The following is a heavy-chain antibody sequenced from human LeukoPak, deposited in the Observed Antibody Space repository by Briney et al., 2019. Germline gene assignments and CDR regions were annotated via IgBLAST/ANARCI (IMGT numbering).Heavy chain of an antibody. CDR2: IYTSGST. CDR1: GGSISSGSYY. J-gene: IGHJ3*02. V-gene: IGHV4-61*02. Sequence: PSQTLSLTCTVSGGSISSGSYYWSWIRQPAGKGLEWIGRIYTSGSTNYNPSLKSRVTISVDSSKNQFSLRLSSVTAADTAVYYCARISRSLVSLDIWGQGTRVTVSS. D-gene: IGHD3-16*02. CDR3: ARISRSLVSLDI.